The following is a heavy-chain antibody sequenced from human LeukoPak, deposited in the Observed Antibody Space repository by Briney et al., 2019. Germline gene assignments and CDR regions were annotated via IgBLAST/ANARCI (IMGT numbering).Heavy chain of an antibody. V-gene: IGHV1-2*02. D-gene: IGHD5-12*01. Sequence: ASVKVSCKASGYTFTGYYMHWVRQAPGQGLEWMGWINPNSGGTNYAQEFQGRVTMTRDTSISTAYMELSRLRSDDTAVYYCAGSSGYDPRDAFDIWGQGTMVTVSS. J-gene: IGHJ3*02. CDR3: AGSSGYDPRDAFDI. CDR1: GYTFTGYY. CDR2: INPNSGGT.